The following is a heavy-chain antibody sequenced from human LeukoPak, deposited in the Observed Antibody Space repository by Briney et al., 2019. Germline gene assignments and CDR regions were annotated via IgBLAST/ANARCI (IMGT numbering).Heavy chain of an antibody. J-gene: IGHJ6*02. D-gene: IGHD3-22*01. CDR3: TSILYDRGSAMDV. CDR1: GFTFSGSA. V-gene: IGHV3-73*01. CDR2: IRSKANSYAT. Sequence: PGGSLRLSCAASGFTFSGSAMHWVRQASGKGLEWVGRIRSKANSYATAYAASVKGRFTISRDDSKNTAYLQMNSLKTEDTAVYYSTSILYDRGSAMDVWGQGTTVTVSS.